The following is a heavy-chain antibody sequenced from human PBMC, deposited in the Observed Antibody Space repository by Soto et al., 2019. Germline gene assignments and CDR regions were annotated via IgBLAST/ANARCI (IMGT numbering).Heavy chain of an antibody. D-gene: IGHD3-9*01. CDR1: GFTFSSYG. V-gene: IGHV3-30*18. CDR3: AKDYFAWSDAFDI. Sequence: QVQLVESGGGVVQPGRSLRLSCAASGFTFSSYGMHWVRQAPGKGLEWVAVISYDGSNKYYADSVKGRFTISRDNSKNALYLQMTSLRGEEAAVYYCAKDYFAWSDAFDIWGQGTMVTVSS. CDR2: ISYDGSNK. J-gene: IGHJ3*02.